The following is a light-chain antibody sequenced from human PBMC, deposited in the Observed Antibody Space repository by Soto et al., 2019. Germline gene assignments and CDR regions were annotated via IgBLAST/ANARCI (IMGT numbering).Light chain of an antibody. CDR2: GAS. Sequence: EIVMTQSPATLSVSPGERATLSCRASQSISTTLAWYQQKPGLAPRLLIYGASTRATDIPARFSGSGSGTEFTLTISSLQSEDFAVYYCQQYAGSPRTFGQGTKLEIK. CDR1: QSISTT. J-gene: IGKJ2*01. V-gene: IGKV3-15*01. CDR3: QQYAGSPRT.